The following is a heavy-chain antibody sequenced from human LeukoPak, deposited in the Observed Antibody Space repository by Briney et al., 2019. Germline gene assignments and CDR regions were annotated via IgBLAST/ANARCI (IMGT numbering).Heavy chain of an antibody. CDR3: AKAGIGVVGYFDY. CDR2: IRGSGGGT. CDR1: GFNLSSYA. J-gene: IGHJ4*02. V-gene: IGHV3-23*01. Sequence: GSPRPSCSASGFNLSSYAISLVRQAPGEGLEWVLTIRGSGGGTYYADSVKGRFTISRDNSKNTLYLQMNSLRDEDTALYYCAKAGIGVVGYFDYWGQGTLVTVSS. D-gene: IGHD6-19*01.